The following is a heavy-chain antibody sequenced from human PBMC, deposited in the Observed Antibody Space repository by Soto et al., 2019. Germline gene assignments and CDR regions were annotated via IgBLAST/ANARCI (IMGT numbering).Heavy chain of an antibody. CDR2: ISAYNGNT. CDR1: GYTFTGYL. CDR3: ARDQFFDTVTTY. V-gene: IGHV1-18*01. D-gene: IGHD4-17*01. Sequence: SVHLYCQPAGYTFTGYLISRVRQAPGKGLEWMGWISAYNGNTNYAQKLQGRVTMTTDTSTSTAYMELRSLRSDDTAVYYCARDQFFDTVTTYWGQGTLVTVSS. J-gene: IGHJ4*02.